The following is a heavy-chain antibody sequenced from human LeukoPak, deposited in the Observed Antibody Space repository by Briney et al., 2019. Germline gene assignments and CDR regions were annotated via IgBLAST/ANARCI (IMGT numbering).Heavy chain of an antibody. D-gene: IGHD3-3*01. CDR1: GGSFSGYY. V-gene: IGHV4-34*01. Sequence: SETLSLTCAVYGGSFSGYYWSWIRQPPGKGLERIGEINHSGSTNYNPSLKSRVTISVDTSKNQFSLKLSSVTAADTAVYYCARGNSGGVTIFGVVNAINWFDPWGQGTLVTVSS. CDR2: INHSGST. J-gene: IGHJ5*02. CDR3: ARGNSGGVTIFGVVNAINWFDP.